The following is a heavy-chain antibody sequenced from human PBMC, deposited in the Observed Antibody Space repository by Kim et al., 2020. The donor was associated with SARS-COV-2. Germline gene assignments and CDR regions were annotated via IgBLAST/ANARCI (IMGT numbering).Heavy chain of an antibody. CDR1: GASVSSNMFY. CDR2: IYDNGAT. D-gene: IGHD4-17*01. V-gene: IGHV4-61*01. Sequence: SETLSLTCNVSGASVSSNMFYWGWIRQSPGKGLEWIGCIYDNGATNYNPSLKSRVTLSVDTSKTQFSLRMSSVTAADTARYYCASADITVTAKTFSYLDVWGKGTTVTVS. J-gene: IGHJ6*03. CDR3: ASADITVTAKTFSYLDV.